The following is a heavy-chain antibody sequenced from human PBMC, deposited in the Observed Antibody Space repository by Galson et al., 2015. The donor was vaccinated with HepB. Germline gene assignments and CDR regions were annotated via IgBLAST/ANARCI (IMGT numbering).Heavy chain of an antibody. CDR2: TYYRSKWYI. CDR1: GDSVSSNHAV. Sequence: CAISGDSVSSNHAVWNWIRQSPSRGLEWLGRTYYRSKWYIDYATSVRSRITINPDTSRNQFSLHLSPVTPKDTAVYYCAYGSDVWGQGTTVIVSS. J-gene: IGHJ6*02. CDR3: AYGSDV. V-gene: IGHV6-1*01.